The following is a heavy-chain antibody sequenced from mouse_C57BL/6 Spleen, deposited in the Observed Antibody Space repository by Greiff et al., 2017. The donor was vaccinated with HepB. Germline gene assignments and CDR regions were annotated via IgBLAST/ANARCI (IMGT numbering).Heavy chain of an antibody. D-gene: IGHD1-1*01. V-gene: IGHV5-17*01. CDR3: ARLETVVAPYAMDY. J-gene: IGHJ4*01. CDR1: GFTFSDYG. Sequence: DVKLVESGGGLVKPGGSLKLSCAASGFTFSDYGMHWVRQAPEKGLEWVAYISSGSSTIYYADTVKGRFTISRDNAKNTLFLQMTSLRSEDTAMYYCARLETVVAPYAMDYWGQGTSVTVSS. CDR2: ISSGSSTI.